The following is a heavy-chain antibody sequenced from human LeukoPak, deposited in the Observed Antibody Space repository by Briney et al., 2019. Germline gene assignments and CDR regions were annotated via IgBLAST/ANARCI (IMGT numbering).Heavy chain of an antibody. CDR3: ARGPGSSIAARLHDY. D-gene: IGHD6-6*01. V-gene: IGHV4-34*01. J-gene: IGHJ4*02. CDR1: GGSFSGYY. Sequence: SETLSLTCAVYGGSFSGYYWSWIRQPPGKGLEWIGETNHSGSTNYNPSLKSRVTISVDTSKNQFSLKLSSVTAADTAVYYCARGPGSSIAARLHDYWGQGTLVTVSS. CDR2: TNHSGST.